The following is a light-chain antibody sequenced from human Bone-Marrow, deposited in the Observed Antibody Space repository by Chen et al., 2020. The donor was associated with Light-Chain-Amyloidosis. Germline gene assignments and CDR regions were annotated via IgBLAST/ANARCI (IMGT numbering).Light chain of an antibody. Sequence: SYELTQPLSVSVALGQTAPITCEGNNIGGKDVHWYQQRPGQAPVLVIYKNTNRTSGIPERLSGSNAGNTATRTMRRAQAGEEADYHCHVWDSYTAVFGGGTKLTVL. J-gene: IGLJ3*02. CDR2: KNT. V-gene: IGLV3-9*01. CDR1: NIGGKD. CDR3: HVWDSYTAV.